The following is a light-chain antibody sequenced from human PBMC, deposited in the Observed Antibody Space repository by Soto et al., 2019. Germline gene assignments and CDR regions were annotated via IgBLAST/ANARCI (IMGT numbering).Light chain of an antibody. Sequence: DIQMTQSPSSVSESVGDRVTITCRASQSIGSWLAWYQQKPGKAPKLLIYAASTLQSGVPSRFSGSGSGTDFALTISSLQPEDVATYYCQQANSFPPTFGGGTKVEIK. CDR2: AAS. J-gene: IGKJ4*01. CDR1: QSIGSW. CDR3: QQANSFPPT. V-gene: IGKV1-12*01.